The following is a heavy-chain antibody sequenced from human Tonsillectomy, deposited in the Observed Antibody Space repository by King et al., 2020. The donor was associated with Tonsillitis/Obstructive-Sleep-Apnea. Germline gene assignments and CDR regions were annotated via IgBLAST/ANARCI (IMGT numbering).Heavy chain of an antibody. CDR1: GFTFSNYA. CDR3: AKERGDGDSDLDY. CDR2: VSGSHGST. J-gene: IGHJ4*02. Sequence: VQLVESGGGLVQPGGSLRLSCAASGFTFSNYAMSWVRQAPGKGLEWVSSVSGSHGSTYYADSVKGRFTVYRDTSKRTLYLQMNSLRVEDTAVYYCAKERGDGDSDLDYWGQGTLVTVSS. D-gene: IGHD4-17*01. V-gene: IGHV3-23*04.